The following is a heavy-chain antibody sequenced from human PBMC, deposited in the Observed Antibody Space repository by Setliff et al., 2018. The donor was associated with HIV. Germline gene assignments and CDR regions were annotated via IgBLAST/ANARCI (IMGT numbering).Heavy chain of an antibody. CDR1: GYSISSGYY. CDR2: IYHSGST. D-gene: IGHD2-2*01. V-gene: IGHV4-38-2*01. J-gene: IGHJ3*02. CDR3: ARGYCSSTSCPRNAFDI. Sequence: SETLSLTCAVSGYSISSGYYWGWIRQPPGKGLEWIGSIYHSGSTYNNPSLKSRVTISVDTSKNQFSLKLTSVTAADTAVYYCARGYCSSTSCPRNAFDIWGQGTMVTVSS.